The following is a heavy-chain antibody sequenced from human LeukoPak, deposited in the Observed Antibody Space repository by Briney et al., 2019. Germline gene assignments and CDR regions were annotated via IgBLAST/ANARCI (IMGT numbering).Heavy chain of an antibody. V-gene: IGHV4-59*08. CDR2: VFYSGNT. CDR3: ARQAYSSNLGWFDP. CDR1: GGSINSYY. D-gene: IGHD6-13*01. J-gene: IGHJ5*02. Sequence: PSETLSLTCIVSGGSINSYYWNWIRQPPGKGLEWIGYVFYSGNTNYNPSLKSRVTISVDTSKNQFSLKLSSVTAADTAVYYCARQAYSSNLGWFDPWGQGTLVTVSS.